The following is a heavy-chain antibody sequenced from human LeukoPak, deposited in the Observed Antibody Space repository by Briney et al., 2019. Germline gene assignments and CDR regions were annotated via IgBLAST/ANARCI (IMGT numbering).Heavy chain of an antibody. Sequence: ASVKVSCKASGYTFTSYGISWVRQAPGQGLEWMGWISAYNGNTNYAQKLQGRVTMTTDTSTSTAYMELRSLRSDDTAVYYCARVSSEWFSTQYYFDYWGQGTLVTVSS. CDR3: ARVSSEWFSTQYYFDY. V-gene: IGHV1-18*01. CDR1: GYTFTSYG. J-gene: IGHJ4*02. CDR2: ISAYNGNT. D-gene: IGHD3-3*01.